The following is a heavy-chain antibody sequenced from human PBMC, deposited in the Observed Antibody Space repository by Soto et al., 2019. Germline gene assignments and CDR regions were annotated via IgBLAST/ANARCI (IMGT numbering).Heavy chain of an antibody. V-gene: IGHV1-18*01. Sequence: QVQLVQSGAEVKKPGASVKVSCKASGYTFTNFGISWVRQAPGQGLEWMGWISAYNGNTNYAQNFQGRVTMTTDTSTNTAYMEARRLRSGDAAVFYCARGATPSDHGAEGTRVRVPS. CDR2: ISAYNGNT. J-gene: IGHJ4*02. CDR3: ARGATPSDH. CDR1: GYTFTNFG.